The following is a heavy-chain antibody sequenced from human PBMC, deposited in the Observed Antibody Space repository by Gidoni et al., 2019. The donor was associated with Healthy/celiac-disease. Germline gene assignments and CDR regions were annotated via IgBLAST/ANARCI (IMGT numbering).Heavy chain of an antibody. Sequence: QVQLVQSGAEVKKPGASVKVSCKASGYTVTGYYMHWVRQAPGQGLEWMGRINPNSGGTNYAQKFQGRFTMTRDTSISTAYMELSRLRSDDTAVYYCARGQDIVVVPAAMSGPIKLCFDPWGQGTLVTVSS. V-gene: IGHV1-2*06. D-gene: IGHD2-2*01. J-gene: IGHJ5*02. CDR1: GYTVTGYY. CDR2: INPNSGGT. CDR3: ARGQDIVVVPAAMSGPIKLCFDP.